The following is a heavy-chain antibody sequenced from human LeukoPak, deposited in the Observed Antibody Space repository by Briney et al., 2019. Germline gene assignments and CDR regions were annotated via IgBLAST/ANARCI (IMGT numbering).Heavy chain of an antibody. D-gene: IGHD3-9*01. CDR1: GFSFSSYS. J-gene: IGHJ3*02. Sequence: PGGSLRLSCAASGFSFSSYSMNWVRQPPGKGLEWVSSISSSSSYIYYADSVKGRFTISRDNSKNTLYLQMNSLRAEDTAVYYCARDRCDWLLGSDAFDIWGQGTMVTVSS. CDR3: ARDRCDWLLGSDAFDI. V-gene: IGHV3-21*01. CDR2: ISSSSSYI.